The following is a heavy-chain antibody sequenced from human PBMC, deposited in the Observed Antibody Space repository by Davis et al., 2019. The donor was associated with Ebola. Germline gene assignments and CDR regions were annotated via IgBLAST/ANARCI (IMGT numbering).Heavy chain of an antibody. Sequence: PGGSLRLSCAASGFTFSSYSMNWVRQAPGKGLEWVSSISSSSSYIYYADSVKGRFTISRDNAKNSLYLQMNSLRAEDTAVYYCARDLPLAVADHYYYYGMDVWGKGTTVTVSS. V-gene: IGHV3-21*01. CDR1: GFTFSSYS. D-gene: IGHD6-19*01. J-gene: IGHJ6*04. CDR3: ARDLPLAVADHYYYYGMDV. CDR2: ISSSSSYI.